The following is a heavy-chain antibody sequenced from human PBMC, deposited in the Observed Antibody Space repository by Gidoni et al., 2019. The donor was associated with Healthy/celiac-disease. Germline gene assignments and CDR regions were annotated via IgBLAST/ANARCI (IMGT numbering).Heavy chain of an antibody. J-gene: IGHJ4*02. V-gene: IGHV3-9*01. CDR3: AKDMGDY. CDR1: GVTFDDYA. CDR2: ISWNSGSI. Sequence: EVQLVESGGGLVQPGRSLRLSCEASGVTFDDYAMHWVRQAPGKGLEWVSGISWNSGSIGYADSVKGRFTISRDNAKNSLYLQMNSLRAEDTALYYCAKDMGDYWGQGTLVTVSS. D-gene: IGHD3-16*01.